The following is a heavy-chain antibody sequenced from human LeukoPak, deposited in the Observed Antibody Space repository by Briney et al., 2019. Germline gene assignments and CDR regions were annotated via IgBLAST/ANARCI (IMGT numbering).Heavy chain of an antibody. J-gene: IGHJ4*02. Sequence: AGGSLRLSCAASGFTFSSYWMHWVRQAPGKGLVWVSRINSDGSITNYADSVKGRFTISRDNAKNTLYLQMNSLRAEDTAVYYCARVRATFSPRFDNWGQGTLVTVSS. CDR2: INSDGSIT. D-gene: IGHD5-12*01. CDR1: GFTFSSYW. V-gene: IGHV3-74*01. CDR3: ARVRATFSPRFDN.